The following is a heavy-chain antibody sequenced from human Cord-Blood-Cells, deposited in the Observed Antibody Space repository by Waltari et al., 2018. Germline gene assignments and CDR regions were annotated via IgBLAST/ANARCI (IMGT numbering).Heavy chain of an antibody. J-gene: IGHJ3*02. CDR2: INHSGST. D-gene: IGHD6-13*01. CDR3: ARGLIAANDAFDI. CDR1: GGSFSGSY. Sequence: QVQLQQWGAGLLKPSETLSLTCAVYGGSFSGSYWIWIRQPPGKGLEWIGEINHSGSTNYNPSLKSRVTISVDTSKNQFSLKLSSVTAADTAVYYCARGLIAANDAFDIWGQGTMVTVSS. V-gene: IGHV4-34*01.